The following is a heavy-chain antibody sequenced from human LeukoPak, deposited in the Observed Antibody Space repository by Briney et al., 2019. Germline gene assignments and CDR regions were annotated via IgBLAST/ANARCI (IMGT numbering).Heavy chain of an antibody. Sequence: SQILSLTCTVSGGSISSDAYFWSWIRQHPGKGLEWIGYIYYSGSTYYNPSLKSRVTISVDTSKNQFSLKLSSVTAADTAVYYCARTSIATRHFDYWGQGTLVTVSS. CDR1: GGSISSDAYF. J-gene: IGHJ4*02. CDR2: IYYSGST. V-gene: IGHV4-31*03. D-gene: IGHD6-6*01. CDR3: ARTSIATRHFDY.